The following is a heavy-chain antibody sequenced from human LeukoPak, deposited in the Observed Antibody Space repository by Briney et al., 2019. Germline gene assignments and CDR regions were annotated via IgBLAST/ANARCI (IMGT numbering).Heavy chain of an antibody. D-gene: IGHD1-26*01. CDR1: GGTFSSYA. J-gene: IGHJ6*02. CDR3: ARDPDELLGGYGMDV. Sequence: ASVKVSCKASGGTFSSYAISWVRQAPGQGLEWMGWISAYNGNTNYAQKLQGRVTMTTDTSTSTAYMELRSLRSEDTAVYYCARDPDELLGGYGMDVWGQGTTVTVSS. V-gene: IGHV1-18*01. CDR2: ISAYNGNT.